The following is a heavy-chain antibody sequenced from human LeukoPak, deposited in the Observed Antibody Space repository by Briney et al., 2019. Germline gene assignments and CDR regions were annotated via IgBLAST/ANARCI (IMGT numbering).Heavy chain of an antibody. J-gene: IGHJ6*02. V-gene: IGHV3-48*02. D-gene: IGHD3-9*01. CDR3: ARGMGILRYFDWLYYYYGMDV. CDR1: GFTFSSYS. Sequence: GGSLRLCCAASGFTFSSYSMNWVRQAPGKGLEWVSYISSSSSTIYYADSVKGRFTISRDNAKNSLYLQMNSLRDEDTAVYYCARGMGILRYFDWLYYYYGMDVWGQGTTVTVSS. CDR2: ISSSSSTI.